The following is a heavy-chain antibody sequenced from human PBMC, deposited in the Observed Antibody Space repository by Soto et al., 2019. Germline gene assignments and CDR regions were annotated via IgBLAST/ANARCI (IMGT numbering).Heavy chain of an antibody. V-gene: IGHV3-21*01. CDR2: ISSSSSYI. CDR1: GFTFSSYS. Sequence: EVQLVESGGGLVKPGGSLRLSCAASGFTFSSYSMNWVRQAPGKGLEWVSSISSSSSYIYYADSVKGRFTISRDNAKNSLCLEISSLGAEEPAVYCCARGVGGGYCSGGSCYFVDYWGQGTLVTVSS. D-gene: IGHD2-15*01. CDR3: ARGVGGGYCSGGSCYFVDY. J-gene: IGHJ4*02.